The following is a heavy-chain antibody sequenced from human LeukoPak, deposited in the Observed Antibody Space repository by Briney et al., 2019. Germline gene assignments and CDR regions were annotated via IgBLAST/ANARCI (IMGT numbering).Heavy chain of an antibody. CDR1: GFTFDDYT. J-gene: IGHJ6*02. V-gene: IGHV3-43*01. CDR2: ISWDGGST. D-gene: IGHD3-10*01. CDR3: AKDIRTDYGSGSYYSSPVPDNYGMDV. Sequence: PGGSLRLSCAASGFTFDDYTMHWVRHAPGKGLEWVSLISWDGGSTYYADSVKGRFTISRDNSKNSLYLQMNSLRTEDTALYYCAKDIRTDYGSGSYYSSPVPDNYGMDVWGQGTTVTVSS.